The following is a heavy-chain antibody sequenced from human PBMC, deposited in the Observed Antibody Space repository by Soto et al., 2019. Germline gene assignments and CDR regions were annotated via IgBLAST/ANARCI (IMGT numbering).Heavy chain of an antibody. CDR3: ARDIGKYARYYFDY. CDR2: IKSDGGRI. CDR1: VFIFSDYW. J-gene: IGHJ4*02. D-gene: IGHD1-26*01. Sequence: PVGSLRLSCAASVFIFSDYWMYWVRQSPGKGLVWVSRIKSDGGRISYADSVKGRFTISRDNAKNTLYLQMNYLRVEDTALYYCARDIGKYARYYFDYWCQGTLLTVSS. V-gene: IGHV3-74*01.